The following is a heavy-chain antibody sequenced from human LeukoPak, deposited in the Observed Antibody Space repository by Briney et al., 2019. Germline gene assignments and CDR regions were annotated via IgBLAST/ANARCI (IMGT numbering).Heavy chain of an antibody. D-gene: IGHD6-13*01. J-gene: IGHJ4*02. CDR2: INPNSGGT. V-gene: IGHV1-2*02. Sequence: GASVKVSCKASGYTFTGYYMHWMRQAPGQGLEWMGWINPNSGGTNYAQKFQGRVTMTRDTSISTAYMELSRLRSDDTAVYYSARGRLAAAGIHFWGQGTLVTVSS. CDR3: ARGRLAAAGIHF. CDR1: GYTFTGYY.